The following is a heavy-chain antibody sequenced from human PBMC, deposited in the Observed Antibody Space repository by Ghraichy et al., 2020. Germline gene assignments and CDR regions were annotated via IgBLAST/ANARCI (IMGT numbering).Heavy chain of an antibody. CDR2: IMQDGTET. J-gene: IGHJ6*02. CDR3: ARVALLSRGGWYSYAMDV. CDR1: GFTISRHI. Sequence: GGSLRLSCAASGFTISRHIMSWVRQAPGKGLEWVAKIMQDGTETFYLDSVKGRFTISRDNAKNSLYLQMNSLRAEDTAVFYCARVALLSRGGWYSYAMDVWGQGTTVTVSS. V-gene: IGHV3-7*01. D-gene: IGHD2-15*01.